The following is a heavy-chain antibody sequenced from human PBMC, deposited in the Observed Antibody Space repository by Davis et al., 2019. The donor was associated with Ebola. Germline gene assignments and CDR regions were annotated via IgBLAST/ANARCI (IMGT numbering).Heavy chain of an antibody. CDR2: IIPIFGTA. CDR3: ARAEVPRGYYGMDV. Sequence: AASVKVSCKASGGTFSSYAISWVRQAPGQGLEWMGGIIPIFGTANYAQKFQSRVTITADKSTSTAYMELSSLRSEDTAVYYCARAEVPRGYYGMDVWGQGTTVTVSS. CDR1: GGTFSSYA. V-gene: IGHV1-69*06. J-gene: IGHJ6*02. D-gene: IGHD3-10*01.